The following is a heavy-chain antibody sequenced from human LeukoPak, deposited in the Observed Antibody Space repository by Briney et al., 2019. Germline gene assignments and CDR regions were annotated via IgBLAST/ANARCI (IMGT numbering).Heavy chain of an antibody. V-gene: IGHV5-51*01. CDR2: TYPGDSEA. J-gene: IGHJ4*02. CDR1: GYSFTSYW. Sequence: GESLKTSCKGSGYSFTSYWIGWVRQMPGKGLEWMGITYPGDSEARYSPSFQGQVTISADKSISTTYLHWSSLKASDTAMYYCARWLGYCSSSSCYQPFDYWGQGTLVTVSS. CDR3: ARWLGYCSSSSCYQPFDY. D-gene: IGHD2-2*01.